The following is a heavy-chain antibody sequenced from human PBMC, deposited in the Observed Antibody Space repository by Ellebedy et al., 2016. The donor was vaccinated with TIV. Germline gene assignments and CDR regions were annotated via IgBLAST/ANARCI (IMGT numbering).Heavy chain of an antibody. CDR3: AKETLKWFDP. Sequence: GGSLRLXCAASGFTFSSYGMYWVRQAPGKGLEWVAVISHDGSDKYYADSVKGRFTISRDNPKNTLYLQMNSLRVEDTAMYYCAKETLKWFDPWGQGTLVTVSS. CDR2: ISHDGSDK. V-gene: IGHV3-30*18. J-gene: IGHJ5*02. CDR1: GFTFSSYG.